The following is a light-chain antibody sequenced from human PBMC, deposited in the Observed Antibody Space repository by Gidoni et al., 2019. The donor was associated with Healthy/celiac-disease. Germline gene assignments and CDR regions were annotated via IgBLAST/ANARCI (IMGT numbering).Light chain of an antibody. CDR2: KAS. CDR1: QSISSW. J-gene: IGKJ3*01. V-gene: IGKV1-5*03. Sequence: DIQMTQSPSTLSASVGDRVTITCRASQSISSWLAWYQQKPGKAPKLLIYKASSLESGVPSRFSGSGSGTEFTLTISSLQPDDFATYYCQQYNSSPPTFXPXTKVDIK. CDR3: QQYNSSPPT.